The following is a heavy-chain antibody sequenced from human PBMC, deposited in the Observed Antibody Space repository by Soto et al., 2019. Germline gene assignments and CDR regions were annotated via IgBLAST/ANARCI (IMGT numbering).Heavy chain of an antibody. Sequence: GGSLRLSCAASGFTFGSYAMSWVRQAPGKGLEWVSAVSGSGGSTYYADSVKGRFTISRDNSKNTLYLQMISLRAEDTAVYYCAKDPGIAVAGIYYRYGMDVWGQGTTVTVSS. J-gene: IGHJ6*02. CDR3: AKDPGIAVAGIYYRYGMDV. CDR2: VSGSGGST. V-gene: IGHV3-23*01. D-gene: IGHD6-19*01. CDR1: GFTFGSYA.